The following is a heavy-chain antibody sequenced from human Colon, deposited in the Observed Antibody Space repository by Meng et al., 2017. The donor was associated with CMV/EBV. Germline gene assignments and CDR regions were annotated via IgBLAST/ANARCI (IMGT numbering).Heavy chain of an antibody. D-gene: IGHD2-2*01. CDR1: GLIFGNYS. CDR3: AKGTMTPAGGSLNYYDS. J-gene: IGHJ4*02. V-gene: IGHV3-23*01. CDR2: LSGSGNTV. Sequence: GASLKISCASSGLIFGNYSMSWVRQGPGKGLEWVSILSGSGNTVYYADSVKGLFSIYRDNSKNTLFLQMDSLRAEDTAMYYCAKGTMTPAGGSLNYYDSWGQGTLVTVSS.